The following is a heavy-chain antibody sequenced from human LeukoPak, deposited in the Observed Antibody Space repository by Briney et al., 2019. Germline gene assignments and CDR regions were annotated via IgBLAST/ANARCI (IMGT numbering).Heavy chain of an antibody. D-gene: IGHD3-10*01. CDR1: GGSTSSGSDY. Sequence: SETLSLTCTISGGSTSSGSDYWGWIRQPPGKGLEWIGKISNTGNTYHNPSLKSRVTLSVDTSTNQFSLKLSSVTAADTAVYYCARRTTVRGVGWFDSWGQGILVTVSS. CDR2: ISNTGNT. J-gene: IGHJ5*01. CDR3: ARRTTVRGVGWFDS. V-gene: IGHV4-39*07.